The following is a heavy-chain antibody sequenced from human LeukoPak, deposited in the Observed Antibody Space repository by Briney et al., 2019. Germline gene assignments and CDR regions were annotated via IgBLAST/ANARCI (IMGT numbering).Heavy chain of an antibody. CDR1: GFTFSSYG. CDR2: IWYDGSNK. V-gene: IGHV3-33*01. J-gene: IGHJ5*02. CDR3: ARDPRILTGYYKGGWFDP. D-gene: IGHD3-9*01. Sequence: GRSLRLSCAASGFTFSSYGMHWVRQAPGKGLEWVAVIWYDGSNKYYADSVKGRFTISRDNSKNTLYLQMSSLRAEDTAVYYCARDPRILTGYYKGGWFDPWGQATLVTVSS.